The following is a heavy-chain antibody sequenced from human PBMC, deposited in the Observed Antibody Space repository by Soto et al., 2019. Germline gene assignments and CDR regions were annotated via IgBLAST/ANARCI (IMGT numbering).Heavy chain of an antibody. CDR3: ARDSGLGYCSGGSCYLDAFDI. CDR2: ISSSSSYI. J-gene: IGHJ3*02. V-gene: IGHV3-21*01. CDR1: GFTFSSYS. D-gene: IGHD2-15*01. Sequence: GGSLRLSCAASGFTFSSYSMNWVRQAPGKGLEWVSSISSSSSYIYYADSVKGRFTISRDNAKNSLYLQMNSLRAEDTAVYYCARDSGLGYCSGGSCYLDAFDIWGQGTMVTVSS.